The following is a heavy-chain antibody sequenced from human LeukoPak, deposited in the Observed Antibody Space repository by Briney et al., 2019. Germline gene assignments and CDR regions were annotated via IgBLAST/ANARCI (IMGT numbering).Heavy chain of an antibody. CDR1: GGSISSYY. J-gene: IGHJ6*03. Sequence: PWDTLSLTCTVSGGSISSYYWSWIRQPPRKGREWIGYIYTSGSTNYNPSLKSRVTISVDTSKNQFSLKLSSVTAADTAVYYCARHGYDFWSGYYAYYYYYMDVWGKGTTVTVSS. V-gene: IGHV4-4*09. CDR3: ARHGYDFWSGYYAYYYYYMDV. D-gene: IGHD3-3*01. CDR2: IYTSGST.